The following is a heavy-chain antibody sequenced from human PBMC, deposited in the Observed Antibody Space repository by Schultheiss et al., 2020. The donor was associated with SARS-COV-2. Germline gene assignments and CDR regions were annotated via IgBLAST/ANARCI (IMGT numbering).Heavy chain of an antibody. J-gene: IGHJ6*02. CDR3: AKFPRGYYYGMDV. Sequence: GESLKISCAASGFTFSDYYMRWIRQAPGKGLEWVSYISSSGSTIYYADSVKGRFTISRDNAKNSLYLQMNSLRAEDTAVYYCAKFPRGYYYGMDVWGQGTTVTVSS. CDR2: ISSSGSTI. CDR1: GFTFSDYY. V-gene: IGHV3-11*01. D-gene: IGHD3-16*01.